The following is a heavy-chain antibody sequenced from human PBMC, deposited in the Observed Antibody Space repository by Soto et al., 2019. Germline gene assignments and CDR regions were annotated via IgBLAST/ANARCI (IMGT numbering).Heavy chain of an antibody. CDR3: ASHSLGTSSPPYVDT. Sequence: QVQLVQSGAEVQKPGSSVQVSCQASGGTFSGYALTWVRQAPGQGLEWMGEFVPLFGSTNYAQKFAGRITIIADESMSTGYMELSTLGTVDTAVYYCASHSLGTSSPPYVDTWGQGTLFTVTS. CDR1: GGTFSGYA. CDR2: FVPLFGST. D-gene: IGHD2-15*01. V-gene: IGHV1-69*01. J-gene: IGHJ5*02.